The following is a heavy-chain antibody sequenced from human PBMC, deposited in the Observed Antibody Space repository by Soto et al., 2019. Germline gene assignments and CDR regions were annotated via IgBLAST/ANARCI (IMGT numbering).Heavy chain of an antibody. CDR2: IYSGGST. Sequence: EVQLVESGGGLVQPGGSLRLSCAASGFTVSSNYMSWVRQAPGKGLEWVSVIYSGGSTYYADSVKGRFTISRHNSKNTLYLQMNSLRAEDTAVYSCARDQPRAYCGGNCYSDWYFDLWGRGTLVTVSS. D-gene: IGHD2-21*02. CDR1: GFTVSSNY. V-gene: IGHV3-53*04. J-gene: IGHJ2*01. CDR3: ARDQPRAYCGGNCYSDWYFDL.